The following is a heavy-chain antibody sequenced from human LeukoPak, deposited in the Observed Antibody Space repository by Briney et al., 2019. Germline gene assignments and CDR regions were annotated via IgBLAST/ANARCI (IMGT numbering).Heavy chain of an antibody. CDR1: GFTFSSYG. D-gene: IGHD2-21*02. CDR2: ISYDGSNK. Sequence: GGSLRLSCAASGFTFSSYGMHWVRQAPGKGLEWVAVISYDGSNKYYADSVKGRFTISRDNSKNTLYLQMNSLRAEDTAVHYCAKDVFRAGGDSCDYWGQGTLVTVSS. CDR3: AKDVFRAGGDSCDY. V-gene: IGHV3-30*18. J-gene: IGHJ4*02.